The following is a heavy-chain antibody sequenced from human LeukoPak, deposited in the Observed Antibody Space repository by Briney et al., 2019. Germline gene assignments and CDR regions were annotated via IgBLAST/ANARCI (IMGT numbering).Heavy chain of an antibody. V-gene: IGHV5-51*01. Sequence: GESLKISCQASGYSFTSYWIAWVRQMPGCGLEYMGVIYPGDSDVRYSPSFQGQVTISVDKSISAAYLQWSSLEASDTAMYYCARHYQLVSDYWGQGTLVTVSS. D-gene: IGHD6-6*01. CDR3: ARHYQLVSDY. CDR1: GYSFTSYW. CDR2: IYPGDSDV. J-gene: IGHJ4*02.